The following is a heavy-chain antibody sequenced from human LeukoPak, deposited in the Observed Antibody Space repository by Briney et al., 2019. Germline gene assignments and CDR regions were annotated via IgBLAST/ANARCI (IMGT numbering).Heavy chain of an antibody. V-gene: IGHV4-61*01. CDR1: GGSVSSGSYY. D-gene: IGHD6-6*01. Sequence: SETLSLTCTVSGGSVSSGSYYWSWIRQPPGKGLEWIEYIYYSGSTNYNPSLKSRVTISVDTSKNQFSLKLSSVTAADTAVYYCATRARSRDYWGQGTLVTVSS. CDR2: IYYSGST. CDR3: ATRARSRDY. J-gene: IGHJ4*02.